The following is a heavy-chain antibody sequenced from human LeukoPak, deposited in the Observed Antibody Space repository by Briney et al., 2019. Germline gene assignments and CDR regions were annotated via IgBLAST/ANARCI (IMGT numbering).Heavy chain of an antibody. V-gene: IGHV4-59*01. CDR2: IYYSGST. D-gene: IGHD3-9*01. CDR3: ARDFNPTLRYFDWLPAD. Sequence: NASETLSLTCTVSGGSISSYYWSWIRQPPGKGLEWIGYIYYSGSTNYNPSLKSRVTISVDTSKNQFSLKLSSVTAADTAVYYCARDFNPTLRYFDWLPADWGQGTLVTVSS. J-gene: IGHJ4*02. CDR1: GGSISSYY.